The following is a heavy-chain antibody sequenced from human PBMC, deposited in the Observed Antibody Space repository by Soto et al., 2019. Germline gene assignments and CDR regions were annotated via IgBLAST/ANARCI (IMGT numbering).Heavy chain of an antibody. D-gene: IGHD3-3*01. J-gene: IGHJ6*03. Sequence: EVQLVESGGGLVKPGGSLRLSCAASGFTFSSYSMNWVRQAPGKGLEWVSSISSSSSYIYYADSVKGRFTISRDNAKNSLYLQMNSLRAEDTAVYYCARDSRDDFWSGYPHYYYYYMDVWGKGTTVTVSS. CDR1: GFTFSSYS. V-gene: IGHV3-21*01. CDR2: ISSSSSYI. CDR3: ARDSRDDFWSGYPHYYYYYMDV.